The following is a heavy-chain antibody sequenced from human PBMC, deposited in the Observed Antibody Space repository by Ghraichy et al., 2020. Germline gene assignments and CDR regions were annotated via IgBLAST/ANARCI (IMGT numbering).Heavy chain of an antibody. J-gene: IGHJ6*02. CDR2: INPNSGGA. CDR1: GYTFTGYY. Sequence: ASVKVSCKASGYTFTGYYIHWVRQAPGQGLEWMGWINPNSGGTGQGLGWMGWINPNSGGAKYAQKFQGRVTMTRDTSISTAYMELGSLRSDDTAMYYCAREDIMTTGLGMDVWGQGTTVTVSS. V-gene: IGHV1-2*02. D-gene: IGHD4-17*01. CDR3: AREDIMTTGLGMDV.